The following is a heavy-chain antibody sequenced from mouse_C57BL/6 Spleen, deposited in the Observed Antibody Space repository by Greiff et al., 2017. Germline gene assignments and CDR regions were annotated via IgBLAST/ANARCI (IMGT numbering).Heavy chain of an antibody. J-gene: IGHJ4*01. CDR3: ARLGDTTLYYYAMDY. V-gene: IGHV1-55*01. Sequence: QVQLQQPGAELVKPGASVKMSCKASGYTFTSYWITWVKQRPGQGLEWIGDIYPGSGSTNYNEKFKSKATLTVDTSSSTAYMQLSSLTSKDSAVYYCARLGDTTLYYYAMDYWGQGTSVTVSS. CDR1: GYTFTSYW. D-gene: IGHD1-1*01. CDR2: IYPGSGST.